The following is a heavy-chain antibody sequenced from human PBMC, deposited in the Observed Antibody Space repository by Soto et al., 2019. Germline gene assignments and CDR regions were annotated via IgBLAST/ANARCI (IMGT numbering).Heavy chain of an antibody. CDR3: ARHQMPYDFWSGYTPLYV. CDR1: GGSISSYY. CDR2: IYYSGST. J-gene: IGHJ6*04. V-gene: IGHV4-59*08. Sequence: SETLSLTCTVSGGSISSYYWSWIRQPPGKGLEWIGYIYYSGSTNYNPSLKSRVTISVDTSKNQFSLELSSVTAADMAVYYCARHQMPYDFWSGYTPLYVWGKGTTVTVSS. D-gene: IGHD3-3*01.